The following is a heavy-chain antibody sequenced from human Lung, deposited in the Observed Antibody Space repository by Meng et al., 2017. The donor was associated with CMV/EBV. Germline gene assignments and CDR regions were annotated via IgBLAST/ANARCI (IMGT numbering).Heavy chain of an antibody. V-gene: IGHV4-59*01. J-gene: IGHJ6*02. Sequence: GSLRLXFPVSGGSISTYYWTWLRQLPGKGLEWIGYISNSGSTDYNPSLKSRVTISVDTSKNQFSLKLTSVTAADTAVYYCARFDMDVEGYYGMDVWGQGNXVXVSS. CDR2: ISNSGST. CDR3: ARFDMDVEGYYGMDV. D-gene: IGHD2-15*01. CDR1: GGSISTYY.